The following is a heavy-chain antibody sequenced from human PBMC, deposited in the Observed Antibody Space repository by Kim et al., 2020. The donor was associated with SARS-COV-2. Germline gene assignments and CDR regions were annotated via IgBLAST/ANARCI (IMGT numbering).Heavy chain of an antibody. CDR3: AKVTAPIFGVVPLDY. V-gene: IGHV3-30*18. J-gene: IGHJ4*02. CDR2: ISYDGSNK. D-gene: IGHD3-3*01. Sequence: GGSLRLSCAASGFTFSSYGMHWVRQAPGKGLEWVAVISYDGSNKYYADSVKGRFTISRDNSKNTLYLQMNSLRAEDTAVYYCAKVTAPIFGVVPLDYWGQGTLVTVSS. CDR1: GFTFSSYG.